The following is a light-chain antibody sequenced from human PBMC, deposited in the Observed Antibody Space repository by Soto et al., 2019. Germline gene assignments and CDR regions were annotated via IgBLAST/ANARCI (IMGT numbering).Light chain of an antibody. CDR2: GAS. J-gene: IGKJ1*01. CDR3: KQYHTGPRT. V-gene: IGKV3-15*01. CDR1: QSVSSN. Sequence: EIVMTQSPATLSVSPGERATLSCRASQSVSSNLAWYQQKPGQAPRLLIYGASTRATGIPARFSGSGSGTEFTLTISSLQSEDFAVYYCKQYHTGPRTFGQGTKVDIK.